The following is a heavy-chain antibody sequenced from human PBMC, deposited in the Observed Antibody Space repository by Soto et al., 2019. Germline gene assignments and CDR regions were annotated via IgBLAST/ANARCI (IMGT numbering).Heavy chain of an antibody. CDR2: INHSGST. D-gene: IGHD6-25*01. J-gene: IGHJ5*02. CDR1: GGSFSGYY. CDR3: ARGNRGGRRFDP. V-gene: IGHV4-34*01. Sequence: SETLSLTCAVYGGSFSGYYWSWIRQPPGKGLEWIGEINHSGSTNYNPSLKSRVTISVDTSKNQFSLKLSSVTAADTAVYYCARGNRGGRRFDPWGQGTLVTVSS.